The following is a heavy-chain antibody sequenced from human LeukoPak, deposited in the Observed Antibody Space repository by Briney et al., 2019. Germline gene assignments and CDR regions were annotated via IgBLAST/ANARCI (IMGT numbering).Heavy chain of an antibody. J-gene: IGHJ4*02. D-gene: IGHD3-3*01. CDR1: GFTFSSYS. CDR3: AREGGNGYYIF. CDR2: ISSDGTTM. Sequence: GGSLRLSCAASGFTFSSYSMNWVRQAPGKGLEWVSYISSDGTTMYYTDSVKGRFTISRDNAKNSLYLQVSSLRAEDTAVYYCAREGGNGYYIFWGQGTLVTVSS. V-gene: IGHV3-48*04.